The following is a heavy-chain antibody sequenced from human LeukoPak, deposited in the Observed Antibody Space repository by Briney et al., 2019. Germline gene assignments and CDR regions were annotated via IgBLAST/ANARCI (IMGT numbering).Heavy chain of an antibody. V-gene: IGHV3-21*01. CDR2: ITAGSSYI. CDR1: GFSFDSYG. Sequence: GGSLRLSCSGSGFSFDSYGMHWVRRAPGKGLEWVSSITAGSSYIEYADSVKGRFTISRDNGRHSVFLQMNSLQVEGTAIYYCAREAYYPNTSGLKWFDPWGQGTPVTVSS. CDR3: AREAYYPNTSGLKWFDP. J-gene: IGHJ5*02. D-gene: IGHD3-22*01.